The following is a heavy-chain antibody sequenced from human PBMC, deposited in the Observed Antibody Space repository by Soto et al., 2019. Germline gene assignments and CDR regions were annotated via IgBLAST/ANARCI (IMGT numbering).Heavy chain of an antibody. CDR1: GASIISSDW. Sequence: SETLSLTCAVSGASIISSDWWNWVRQPPGKGLEWIGEMSHSGTTIYNPSLKGRVTISVDASKNHFSLNLTSVTAADTAVYYCARDFKAPKDAWAFDYWGRGTLVTVSS. D-gene: IGHD3-16*01. J-gene: IGHJ4*02. CDR2: MSHSGTT. CDR3: ARDFKAPKDAWAFDY. V-gene: IGHV4-4*02.